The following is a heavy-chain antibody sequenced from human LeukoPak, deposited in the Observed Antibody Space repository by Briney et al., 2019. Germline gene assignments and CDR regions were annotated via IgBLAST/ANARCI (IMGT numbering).Heavy chain of an antibody. CDR1: GHSISSPYY. V-gene: IGHV4-38-2*02. D-gene: IGHD1-26*01. Sequence: SETLSLTCTVSGHSISSPYYWAWIRQPPGKGLEWIGSISHCATTYYKPSLKSRLTISIDVSKNHFSLELTSVTATDTAVYYCARGVYGSQDYWGQGTLVTVSS. CDR3: ARGVYGSQDY. J-gene: IGHJ4*02. CDR2: ISHCATT.